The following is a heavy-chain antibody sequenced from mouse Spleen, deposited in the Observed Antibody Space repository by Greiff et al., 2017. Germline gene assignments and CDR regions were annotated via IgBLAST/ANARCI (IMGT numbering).Heavy chain of an antibody. V-gene: IGHV1-22*01. J-gene: IGHJ1*01. CDR1: GYTFTDYN. CDR3: ARSYDYDWVDWYFDV. D-gene: IGHD2-4*01. CDR2: INPNNGGT. Sequence: VQLQQSGPELVKPGASVKMSCKASGYTFTDYNMHWVKQSHGKSLEWIGYINPNNGGTSYNQKFKGKATLTVNKSSSTAYMELRSLTSEDSAVYYCARSYDYDWVDWYFDVWGAGTTVTVSS.